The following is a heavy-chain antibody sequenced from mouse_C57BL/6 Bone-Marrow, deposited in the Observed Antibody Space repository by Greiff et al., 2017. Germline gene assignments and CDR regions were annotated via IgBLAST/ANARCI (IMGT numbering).Heavy chain of an antibody. D-gene: IGHD2-1*01. CDR3: TRRGVYGNQSSYWYFDV. J-gene: IGHJ1*03. V-gene: IGHV5-9-1*02. Sequence: EVQGVESGEGLVKPGGSLKLSCAASGFTFSSYAMSWVRQTPEKRLEWVAYISSGGDYIYYADTVKGRFTISRDNARNTLYLQMSSLKSEDTAMYYCTRRGVYGNQSSYWYFDVWGTGTTVTVSS. CDR1: GFTFSSYA. CDR2: ISSGGDYI.